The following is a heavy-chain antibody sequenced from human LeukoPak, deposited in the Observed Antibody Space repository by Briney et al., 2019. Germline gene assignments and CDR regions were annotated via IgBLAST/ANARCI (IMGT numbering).Heavy chain of an antibody. CDR1: GYTFSSYS. Sequence: PGGSLRLSCAASGYTFSSYSINWGRQAPGKGLEWVSAMSVGSNYIYYADSVRGRFSISRDDARNSLYLQMDSLRGDDTAVYYCARLRRNSDRSGYYYYYDYWGQGTLVTVSS. CDR2: MSVGSNYI. CDR3: ARLRRNSDRSGYYYYYDY. D-gene: IGHD3-22*01. V-gene: IGHV3-21*01. J-gene: IGHJ4*02.